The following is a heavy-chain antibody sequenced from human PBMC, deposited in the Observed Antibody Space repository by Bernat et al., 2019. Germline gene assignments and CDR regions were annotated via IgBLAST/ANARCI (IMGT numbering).Heavy chain of an antibody. CDR3: ARHHRVLRPTDAFDI. D-gene: IGHD2-15*01. V-gene: IGHV1-3*01. J-gene: IGHJ3*02. CDR1: GYTFTSYA. Sequence: QVQLVQSGAEVKKPGASVKVSCKASGYTFTSYAMHWVRQAPGQRLEWMGWINAGNGNTKYSQKFQGRVTITRDTSASTAYMELSSLRSEDTAVYYCARHHRVLRPTDAFDIWGQGTMVTVSS. CDR2: INAGNGNT.